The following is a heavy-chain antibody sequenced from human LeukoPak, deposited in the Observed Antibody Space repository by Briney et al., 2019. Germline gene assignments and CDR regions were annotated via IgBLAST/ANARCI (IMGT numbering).Heavy chain of an antibody. CDR1: GGTFSSYA. CDR3: ARADPYYYGSGSYYNAEYFQH. V-gene: IGHV1-69*13. CDR2: IIPIFGTA. Sequence: SVKVSCKASGGTFSSYAISWVRQAPGQGLEWMGGIIPIFGTANYAQKFQGRVTITADEPTSTAYMELSSLRSEDTAVYYCARADPYYYGSGSYYNAEYFQHWGQGTLVTVSS. J-gene: IGHJ1*01. D-gene: IGHD3-10*01.